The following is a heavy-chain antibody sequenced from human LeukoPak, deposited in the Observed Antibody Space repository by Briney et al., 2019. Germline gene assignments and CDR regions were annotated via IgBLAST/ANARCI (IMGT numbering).Heavy chain of an antibody. V-gene: IGHV1-18*01. Sequence: ASVKVSCKASGYTFTSYGISWVRQAPGQGLEWMGWISAYNGNTNYAQKLQGRVTMTTDTSTGTAYMELRSLRSDDTAVYYCARDDLAVAGTASDYWGQGTLVTVSS. J-gene: IGHJ4*02. CDR1: GYTFTSYG. D-gene: IGHD6-19*01. CDR3: ARDDLAVAGTASDY. CDR2: ISAYNGNT.